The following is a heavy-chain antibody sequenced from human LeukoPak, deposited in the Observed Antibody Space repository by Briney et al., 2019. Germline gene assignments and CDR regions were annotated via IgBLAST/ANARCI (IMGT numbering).Heavy chain of an antibody. CDR1: GFTFSSYG. CDR3: AKDRVLRYFDWLFDLDY. V-gene: IGHV3-30*02. D-gene: IGHD3-9*01. J-gene: IGHJ4*02. CDR2: IKQDGSEK. Sequence: PGGSLRLSCAASGFTFSSYGMHWVRQAPGKGLEWVANIKQDGSEKYYVDSGKGRFTISRDNSKNMVYLQMNSLRAEDTAVYYCAKDRVLRYFDWLFDLDYWGQGTLVTVSS.